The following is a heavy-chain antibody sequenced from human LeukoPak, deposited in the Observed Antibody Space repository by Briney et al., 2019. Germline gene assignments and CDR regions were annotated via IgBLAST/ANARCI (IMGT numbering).Heavy chain of an antibody. CDR1: GFTFSSYS. CDR2: ISWNSGSI. V-gene: IGHV3-9*01. CDR3: AKSRGNCSGGSCYSGFDY. D-gene: IGHD2-15*01. Sequence: GGSLRLSCAASGFTFSSYSMNWVRQAPGKGLEWVSGISWNSGSIGYADSVKGRFTISRDNAKNSLYLQMNSLRAEDTALYYCAKSRGNCSGGSCYSGFDYWGQGTLVTVSS. J-gene: IGHJ4*02.